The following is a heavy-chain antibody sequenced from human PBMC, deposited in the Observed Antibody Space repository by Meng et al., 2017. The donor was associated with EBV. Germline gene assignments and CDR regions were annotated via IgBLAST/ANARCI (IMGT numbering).Heavy chain of an antibody. D-gene: IGHD1-26*01. Sequence: VAAVGVGGALGKPGGSLGISVAASGFTFSNPWMSWVRQAPGKGLEWVGRIKSKTDGGTTDYAAPVKGRFTISRDDSKNTLYLQMNSLKTEDTAVYYCTTDEGAIQEDYWGQGTLVTVSS. V-gene: IGHV3-15*02. J-gene: IGHJ4*02. CDR2: IKSKTDGGTT. CDR1: GFTFSNPW. CDR3: TTDEGAIQEDY.